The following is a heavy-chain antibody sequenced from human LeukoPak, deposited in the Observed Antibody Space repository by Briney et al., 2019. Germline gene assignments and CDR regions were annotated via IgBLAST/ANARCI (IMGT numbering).Heavy chain of an antibody. CDR1: GGSISSNSYY. V-gene: IGHV4-39*07. CDR3: ARGLSSCSSTSCHYNWFDP. J-gene: IGHJ5*02. D-gene: IGHD2-2*01. CDR2: IYYSGST. Sequence: SSETLSLTCTVSGGSISSNSYYWGWIRQPPGKGLEWIGSIYYSGSTYYNPSLKSRVTISVDTSKNQVSLKLSSVTAADTAVYYCARGLSSCSSTSCHYNWFDPWGQGTLITVSS.